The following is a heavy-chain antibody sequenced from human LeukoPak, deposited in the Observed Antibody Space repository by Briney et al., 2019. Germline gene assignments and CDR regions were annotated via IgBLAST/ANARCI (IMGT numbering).Heavy chain of an antibody. CDR2: INHSGST. V-gene: IGHV4-34*01. Sequence: SETLSLTCAVYGGFFSAYYWSWIRQPPGKGLEWIGEINHSGSTNYDPSLQSRVTISVDTSKNQFSLKLSSVTAVDTAVYYCARTTVTTDDAFDIWGQGTMVTVSS. D-gene: IGHD4-11*01. CDR1: GGFFSAYY. CDR3: ARTTVTTDDAFDI. J-gene: IGHJ3*02.